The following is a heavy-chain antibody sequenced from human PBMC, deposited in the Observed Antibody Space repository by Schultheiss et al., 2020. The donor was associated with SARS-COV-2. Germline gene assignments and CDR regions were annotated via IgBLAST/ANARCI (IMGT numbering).Heavy chain of an antibody. D-gene: IGHD6-13*01. Sequence: GGSLRPSCAVSGFTFDDYTMHWVRQPPGKGLEWVSPISWDGGSTDYADSVKGRFTISRDNSKNSLYLQMNSLRTEDTALYYCAKDLTAAGTREGYYYYYAMDVWGQGTTVTVSS. CDR3: AKDLTAAGTREGYYYYYAMDV. CDR2: ISWDGGST. J-gene: IGHJ6*02. CDR1: GFTFDDYT. V-gene: IGHV3-43*01.